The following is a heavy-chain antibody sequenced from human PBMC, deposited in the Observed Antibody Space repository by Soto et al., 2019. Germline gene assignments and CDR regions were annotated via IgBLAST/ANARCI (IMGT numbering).Heavy chain of an antibody. J-gene: IGHJ4*02. V-gene: IGHV4-4*02. Sequence: QVQLRESGPGLVRPSGTLSLTCAVSGGSIGNGDWWSWVRQPPGKGLEWIGEIYHSGSTNYNPSLKSRVTMSVVPSKNLLSLTPNSVTAADTAFYYCARDQGSHPGDWGQGTLVSVSS. CDR3: ARDQGSHPGD. CDR1: GGSIGNGDW. D-gene: IGHD6-13*01. CDR2: IYHSGST.